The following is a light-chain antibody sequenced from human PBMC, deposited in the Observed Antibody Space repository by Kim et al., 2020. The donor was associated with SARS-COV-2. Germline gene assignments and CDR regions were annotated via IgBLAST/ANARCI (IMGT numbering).Light chain of an antibody. CDR1: TETVTGVHY. CDR2: DTG. V-gene: IGLV7-46*01. J-gene: IGLJ3*02. CDR3: LLYYSGARV. Sequence: QAVVTQEPSLTVSPGGTVTLTCGSSTETVTGVHYPYWFQQKPGQAPRTLIYDTGNTHSWTPARFSGSLLGGKAALTLSGAQPEDEADYYCLLYYSGARVFGGGTKLTVL.